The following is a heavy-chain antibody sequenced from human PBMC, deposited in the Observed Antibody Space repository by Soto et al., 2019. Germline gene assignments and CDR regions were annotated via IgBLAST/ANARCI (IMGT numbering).Heavy chain of an antibody. D-gene: IGHD1-26*01. CDR2: INHSGST. Sequence: QVQLQQWGAGLLKPSETLSLTCAVSGGSFSGYYWSWIRQPPGKGLKWIGEINHSGSTNYNPSLMIRVTISVNTSKNQFSLKLSSVTAAETAVYYCARVRWGHPWVFDYWGQGALVTVSS. CDR1: GGSFSGYY. CDR3: ARVRWGHPWVFDY. J-gene: IGHJ4*02. V-gene: IGHV4-34*02.